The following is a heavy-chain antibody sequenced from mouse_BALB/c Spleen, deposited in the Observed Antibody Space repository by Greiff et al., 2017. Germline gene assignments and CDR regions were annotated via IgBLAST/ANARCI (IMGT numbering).Heavy chain of an antibody. Sequence: VQLKQSGPELVKPGASMKISCKASGYSFTGYTMNWVKQSHGKNLEWIGLINPYNGGTSYNQKFKGKTTLTVDKSSSTAYMELLSLTSEDSAVSYCAREGDYCGSRYAYAIDYWGQGTTLTVSS. CDR2: INPYNGGT. D-gene: IGHD1-1*01. J-gene: IGHJ2*01. CDR1: GYSFTGYT. CDR3: AREGDYCGSRYAYAIDY. V-gene: IGHV1-18*01.